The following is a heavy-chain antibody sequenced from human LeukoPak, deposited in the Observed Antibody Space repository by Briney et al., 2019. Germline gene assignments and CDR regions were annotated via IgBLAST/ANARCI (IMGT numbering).Heavy chain of an antibody. CDR2: IFPGDSDT. J-gene: IGHJ4*02. V-gene: IGHV5-51*01. CDR3: ARVRGLSQDYLGL. CDR1: EYTFSSYW. Sequence: GESLKISCKAIEYTFSSYWIGWVRQRPGKGPEGMGIIFPGDSDTRYSPSFQGQVTISADKSISTTFLQWSSLRASDSAMYYCARVRGLSQDYLGLWGQGTLVTASS. D-gene: IGHD2/OR15-2a*01.